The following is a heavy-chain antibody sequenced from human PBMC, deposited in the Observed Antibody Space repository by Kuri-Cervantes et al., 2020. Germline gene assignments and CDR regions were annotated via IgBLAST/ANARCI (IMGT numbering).Heavy chain of an antibody. CDR2: MNPNSGNT. D-gene: IGHD6-13*01. J-gene: IGHJ5*02. V-gene: IGHV1-8*02. Sequence: ASVKVSCKASGGTFSSYAINWVRQATGQGLEWMGWMNPNSGNTGYAQKFQGRVTMTRNTSISTAYMELSSLRSEDTAVYYCARDHPGYSSSWFGWFDPWGQGTLVTVSS. CDR3: ARDHPGYSSSWFGWFDP. CDR1: GGTFSSYA.